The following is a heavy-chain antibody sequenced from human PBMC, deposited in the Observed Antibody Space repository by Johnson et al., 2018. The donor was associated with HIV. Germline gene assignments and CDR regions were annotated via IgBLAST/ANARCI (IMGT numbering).Heavy chain of an antibody. CDR2: ISSNGDST. CDR3: ARTPRPYYYDSSDGAFDI. CDR1: GFSFSTYT. V-gene: IGHV3-64*01. J-gene: IGHJ3*02. D-gene: IGHD3-22*01. Sequence: VQLVESGGGLVQPGGSLRLSCAVSGFSFSTYTMNWVRHVPGKGLEYVSGISSNGDSTFYAKSVQGRFTISRDNSKNKLYLQMGSLRAEDTAVFYCARTPRPYYYDSSDGAFDIWGQGTMVTVSS.